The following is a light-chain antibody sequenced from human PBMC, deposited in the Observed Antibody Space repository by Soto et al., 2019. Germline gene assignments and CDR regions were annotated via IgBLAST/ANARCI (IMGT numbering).Light chain of an antibody. J-gene: IGKJ2*01. CDR3: QQHSSSSPYT. V-gene: IGKV1-5*03. CDR1: QSISSW. Sequence: EIQMTQSPSTLSASVGDRVTITCRASQSISSWLAWYQQKPGKVPNLLIYKASTLGSGVPSRFSGGGSGTEFTLTISSLQPDDFATYYCQQHSSSSPYTFGQGTKLEIK. CDR2: KAS.